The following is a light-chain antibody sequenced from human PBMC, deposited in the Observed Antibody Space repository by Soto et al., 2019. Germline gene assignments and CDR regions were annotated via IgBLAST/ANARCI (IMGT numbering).Light chain of an antibody. J-gene: IGLJ1*01. CDR2: EVS. CDR1: SSDVGGYKH. V-gene: IGLV2-14*01. Sequence: QSVLTQPASVSGSPGQSITISCTGTSSDVGGYKHVSWYQHHPGKAPKLMIYEVSNRPSGVSNRFSGSKSGYTASLTISGIQAEDEADYYCNSQRSSGTRVFGTGTKLTVL. CDR3: NSQRSSGTRV.